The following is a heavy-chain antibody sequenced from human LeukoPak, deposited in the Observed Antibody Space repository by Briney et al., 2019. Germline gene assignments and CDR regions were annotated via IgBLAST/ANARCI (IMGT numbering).Heavy chain of an antibody. J-gene: IGHJ4*02. Sequence: SETLSLTCTVSSGSISSSSYYWGWIRQPPGKGLEWIGSIYYSGSTYYNPSLKSRVTISVDTSKNQFSLKLSSVTAADTAVYYCARHGSLYFDYWGQGTLVTVSS. CDR3: ARHGSLYFDY. CDR1: SGSISSSSYY. CDR2: IYYSGST. V-gene: IGHV4-39*01.